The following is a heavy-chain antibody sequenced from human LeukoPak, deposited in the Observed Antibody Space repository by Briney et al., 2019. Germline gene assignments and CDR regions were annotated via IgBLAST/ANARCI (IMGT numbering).Heavy chain of an antibody. CDR3: AILYSSSTYYYYYYMDV. CDR1: GGTFSSYA. J-gene: IGHJ6*03. CDR2: IIPIFGTA. Sequence: SVKVSCKASGGTFSSYAISWVRQAPGQGLEWMGGIIPIFGTANYAQKFQGRVTITADESTSTAYMELSSLRSEDTAVYYCAILYSSSTYYYYYYMDVWGKGATVTVSS. D-gene: IGHD6-6*01. V-gene: IGHV1-69*01.